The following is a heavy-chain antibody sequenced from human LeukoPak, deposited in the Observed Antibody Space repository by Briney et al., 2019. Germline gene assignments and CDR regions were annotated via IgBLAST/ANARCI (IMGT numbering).Heavy chain of an antibody. J-gene: IGHJ4*02. Sequence: GGSLRLSCAASRFTLNSNYMNWVRQAAGKGLEGVSVIYSGGDTHYPDSEKGRFTISRDSSKNTLHLQMYSLIAEETAVYYCASSQIWGQGTAVTVSS. CDR3: ASSQI. CDR1: RFTLNSNY. V-gene: IGHV3-53*01. CDR2: IYSGGDT.